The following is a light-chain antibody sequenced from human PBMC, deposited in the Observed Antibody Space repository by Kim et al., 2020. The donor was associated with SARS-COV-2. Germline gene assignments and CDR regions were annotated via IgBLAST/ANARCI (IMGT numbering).Light chain of an antibody. J-gene: IGKJ2*01. V-gene: IGKV3-15*01. Sequence: EIVMTQSPATLSVSPGERATISCRASQSVSSNLAWYQQKPGQAPRLLIYGASTRATGIPARFSGSGSGTEFTLTISSLQSEDFAVYYCQQYNNWPLYTFGQGTKLEI. CDR2: GAS. CDR1: QSVSSN. CDR3: QQYNNWPLYT.